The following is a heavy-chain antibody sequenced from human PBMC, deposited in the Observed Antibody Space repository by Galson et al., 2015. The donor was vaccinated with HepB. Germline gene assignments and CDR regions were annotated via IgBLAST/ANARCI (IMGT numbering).Heavy chain of an antibody. CDR3: ARTGGSGSYPLDY. CDR1: GFTFSSYW. CDR2: INSDGSST. D-gene: IGHD3-10*01. J-gene: IGHJ4*02. Sequence: SLRLSCAASGFTFSSYWMHWVRQAPGKGLVWVSRINSDGSSTSYADSVKGRFTISRDNSKNTLYLQMNSLRAEDTAVYYCARTGGSGSYPLDYWGQGTLVTVSS. V-gene: IGHV3-74*01.